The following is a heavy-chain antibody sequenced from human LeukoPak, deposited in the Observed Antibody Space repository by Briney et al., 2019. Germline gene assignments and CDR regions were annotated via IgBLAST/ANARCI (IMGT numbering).Heavy chain of an antibody. Sequence: ASVKVPCKVSGYTLTELSMHWVRQAPGKGLEWMGGFDPEDGETIYAQKFQGRVTMTEDTSTDTAYMELSSLRSEDTAVYYCARSSGIWGEFDYWGQGTLVTVSS. J-gene: IGHJ4*02. D-gene: IGHD3-22*01. CDR1: GYTLTELS. CDR3: ARSSGIWGEFDY. V-gene: IGHV1-24*01. CDR2: FDPEDGET.